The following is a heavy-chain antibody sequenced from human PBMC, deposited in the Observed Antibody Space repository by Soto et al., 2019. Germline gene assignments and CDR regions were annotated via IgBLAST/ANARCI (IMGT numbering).Heavy chain of an antibody. J-gene: IGHJ4*02. V-gene: IGHV3-30*18. CDR1: GFTFSSYG. Sequence: SLRLSCAASGFTFSSYGMHWVRQAPGKGLEWVAVISYDGSNKYYADSVKGRFTISRDNSKNTLYLQMNSLRAEDTAVYYCAKDLGYSSAPDYWGQGTLVTVSS. D-gene: IGHD6-19*01. CDR2: ISYDGSNK. CDR3: AKDLGYSSAPDY.